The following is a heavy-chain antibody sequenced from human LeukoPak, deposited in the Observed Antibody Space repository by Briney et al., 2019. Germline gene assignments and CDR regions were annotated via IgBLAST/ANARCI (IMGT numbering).Heavy chain of an antibody. CDR2: IYSGGST. J-gene: IGHJ6*03. CDR1: GFTVSSNY. CDR3: AKGLRTGVGPYMGYHYYMDV. Sequence: PGGSLRLSCAASGFTVSSNYMSWVRQAPGKGLEWVSVIYSGGSTYYADSVKGRFTISRDNSYNTVSLQMNSLRDEDTGVYFCAKGLRTGVGPYMGYHYYMDVWGKGATVTVSS. D-gene: IGHD3-16*01. V-gene: IGHV3-53*01.